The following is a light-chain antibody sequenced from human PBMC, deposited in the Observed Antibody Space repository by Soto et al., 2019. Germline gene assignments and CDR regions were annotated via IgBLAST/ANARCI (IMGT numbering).Light chain of an antibody. V-gene: IGKV1-9*01. CDR3: QQLNSYPWT. CDR2: AAS. J-gene: IGKJ1*01. CDR1: QGISSY. Sequence: DIQLTHSPSFLSASVADRVTITCRSSQGISSYLAWYQQKPGKAPKLLIYAASTLQSGVPSRFSGSGSGTEFALTISSLQPEDFATYYCQQLNSYPWTFGQGTKVDIK.